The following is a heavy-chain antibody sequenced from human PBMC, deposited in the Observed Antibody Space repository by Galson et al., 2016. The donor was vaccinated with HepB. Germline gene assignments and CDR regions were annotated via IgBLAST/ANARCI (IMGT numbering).Heavy chain of an antibody. V-gene: IGHV3-48*04. CDR2: ITGSGSAI. CDR1: GFTFSSYS. D-gene: IGHD6-19*01. J-gene: IGHJ1*01. Sequence: SLRLSCAASGFTFSSYSMNWIRQAPGKGLEWISYITGSGSAIYYADSVKGRFTISRDNTKNSLDLQMNSLRVEDTAVYYCARDGTVAPGYWGQGTLVTVSS. CDR3: ARDGTVAPGY.